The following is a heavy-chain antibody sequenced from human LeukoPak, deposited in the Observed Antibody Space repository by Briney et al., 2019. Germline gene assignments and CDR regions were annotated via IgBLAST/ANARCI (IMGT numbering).Heavy chain of an antibody. CDR1: GCTFTSYD. D-gene: IGHD5-24*01. CDR2: MNPNSGNT. Sequence: ASVKVSCKASGCTFTSYDINWVRQATGQGLEWMGRMNPNSGNTGYAQKFQGRVTMTRNTSISTAYMELSSLRSEDTAVYYCARERQGYNYDYWGQGTLVTVSS. V-gene: IGHV1-8*01. CDR3: ARERQGYNYDY. J-gene: IGHJ4*02.